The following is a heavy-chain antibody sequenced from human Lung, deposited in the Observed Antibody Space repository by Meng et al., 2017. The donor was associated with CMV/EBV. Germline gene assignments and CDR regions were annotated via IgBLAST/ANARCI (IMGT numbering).Heavy chain of an antibody. D-gene: IGHD3-3*01. Sequence: SXTLSLXCTVSGGSISSYYWSWIRQPPGKGLEWIGYIYYSGSTNYNPSLKSRVTISLDTSKNQFSLKLSSVTAAETAVYYCARSDFWSGYGMDVWGQGATVTVSS. CDR1: GGSISSYY. CDR2: IYYSGST. V-gene: IGHV4-59*01. CDR3: ARSDFWSGYGMDV. J-gene: IGHJ6*02.